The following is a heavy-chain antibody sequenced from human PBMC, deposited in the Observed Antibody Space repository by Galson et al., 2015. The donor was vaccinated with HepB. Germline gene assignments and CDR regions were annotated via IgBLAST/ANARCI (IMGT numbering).Heavy chain of an antibody. CDR1: GFTVSSDY. CDR3: ARLGGWYGRGYFQD. CDR2: IYIAGDT. V-gene: IGHV3-66*04. Sequence: SLRLSCAASGFTVSSDYMSWVRQAPGKGLEWVSVIYIAGDTFYTDSVKGRFTISRDTSKNTLYLRLNTLRAEDTAVYYCARLGGWYGRGYFQDWGQGTLVTVSS. D-gene: IGHD6-19*01. J-gene: IGHJ1*01.